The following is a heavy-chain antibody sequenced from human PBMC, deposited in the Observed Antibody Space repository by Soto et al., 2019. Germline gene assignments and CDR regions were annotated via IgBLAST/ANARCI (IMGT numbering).Heavy chain of an antibody. CDR3: ARARVEVPAHPRLDAFDL. CDR2: LYRGGST. J-gene: IGHJ3*01. CDR1: GFNFIDHD. V-gene: IGHV3-66*01. Sequence: EVKLLESGGALVQPGGSLRLSCEASGFNFIDHDMSWVRQAPGKGLEWVSSLYRGGSTYYADAVEGRFIVSRDSPENTLYLQMNSLRGDDTAVYYCARARVEVPAHPRLDAFDLWGPGTVVAVSS.